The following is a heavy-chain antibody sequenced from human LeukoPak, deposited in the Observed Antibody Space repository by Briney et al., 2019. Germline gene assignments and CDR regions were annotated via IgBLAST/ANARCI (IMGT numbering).Heavy chain of an antibody. Sequence: ASVTVSCKVSGYSLTELSMHWVRQAPGKGLEWMGGFDPKDGETLYAEKFQGRVTMTEDTSTDTAYMELNSLRSEDTAVYYCATYRITVPDWDDSWGQGTLVTVSS. J-gene: IGHJ4*02. V-gene: IGHV1-24*01. D-gene: IGHD6-19*01. CDR1: GYSLTELS. CDR2: FDPKDGET. CDR3: ATYRITVPDWDDS.